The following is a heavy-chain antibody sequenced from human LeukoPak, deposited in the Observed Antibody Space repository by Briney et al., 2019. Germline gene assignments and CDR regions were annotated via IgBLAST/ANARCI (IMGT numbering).Heavy chain of an antibody. CDR3: ARDQGNYDGDGMDV. D-gene: IGHD3-22*01. Sequence: GSLRLSCAASGFTFSDYYMSWIRQAPGKGLEWVSYISSGGSTIYYADSVKGRFTISRDNAKNSLYLQMDSLRAEDTAVYYCARDQGNYDGDGMDVWGQGTTVTVSS. V-gene: IGHV3-11*01. CDR1: GFTFSDYY. CDR2: ISSGGSTI. J-gene: IGHJ6*02.